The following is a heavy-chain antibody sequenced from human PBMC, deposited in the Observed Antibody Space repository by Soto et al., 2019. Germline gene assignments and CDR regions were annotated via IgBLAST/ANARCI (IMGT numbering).Heavy chain of an antibody. D-gene: IGHD3-22*01. J-gene: IGHJ6*02. Sequence: ASVKVSCKASGYTFTDSYIHWVRQAPGKGLEWMGWISPSSGATQYAQKFQGWVTVTRDTSTSPVYLDVSRLKSDGSAVYYCARELYDNGPSGLDVSGQGATVTVSS. CDR3: ARELYDNGPSGLDV. CDR1: GYTFTDSY. V-gene: IGHV1-2*04. CDR2: ISPSSGAT.